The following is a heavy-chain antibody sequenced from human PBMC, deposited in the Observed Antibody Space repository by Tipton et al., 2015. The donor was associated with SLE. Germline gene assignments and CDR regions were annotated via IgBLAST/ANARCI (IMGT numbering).Heavy chain of an antibody. J-gene: IGHJ6*02. CDR3: ARGDSGYYLFGLDV. CDR2: IYYTGNT. CDR1: GGSISTYY. V-gene: IGHV4-59*01. D-gene: IGHD3-22*01. Sequence: TLSLTCTVSGGSISTYYWSWIRQSPGKGLEWIGYIYYTGNTHYSASLKSRVTISLDTSKNLLSLNLSSVTAADTAVYYCARGDSGYYLFGLDVWGQGTTVTVSS.